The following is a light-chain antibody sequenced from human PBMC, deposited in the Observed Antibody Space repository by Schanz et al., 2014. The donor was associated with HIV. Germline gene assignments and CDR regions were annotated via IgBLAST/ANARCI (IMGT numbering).Light chain of an antibody. J-gene: IGLJ2*01. CDR2: DVS. CDR3: CSYAGSSTLL. CDR1: SSDVGGYNY. V-gene: IGLV2-8*01. Sequence: QSALTQPPSASGSPGQSVTISCTGSSSDVGGYNYVSWYQQYPGKAPTLIIYDVSDRPSGVSNRFSGSKSDNTASLTVSGLQAEDEADYYCCSYAGSSTLLFGGGTKLTVL.